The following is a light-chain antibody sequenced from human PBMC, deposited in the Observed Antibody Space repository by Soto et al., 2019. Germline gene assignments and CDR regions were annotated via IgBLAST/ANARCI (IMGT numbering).Light chain of an antibody. CDR2: RDS. J-gene: IGLJ2*01. Sequence: SYELTQPLSVSVALGQTARITCGGNNIGGKNVHWYQQKPGQAPVLVIYRDSNRPSGIPERFSGSSSGNTATLTISRAQAGDEADYYCQVWDSNTVVFGGGTKLTVL. V-gene: IGLV3-9*01. CDR1: NIGGKN. CDR3: QVWDSNTVV.